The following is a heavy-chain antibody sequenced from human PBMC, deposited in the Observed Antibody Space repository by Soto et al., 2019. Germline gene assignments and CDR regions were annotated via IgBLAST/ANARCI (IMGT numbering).Heavy chain of an antibody. CDR3: AKLELDAFDI. CDR1: GFTFDDYV. Sequence: EVQLVESGGGLVQPGRSLRLSCAASGFTFDDYVMYWVRKAPGKGLEWVSGISWNSGSIGYADSVKGRFTISRDNAKNSLYLQMNSLRPEDTALYYCAKLELDAFDIWGQGTMVTVSS. J-gene: IGHJ3*02. V-gene: IGHV3-9*01. CDR2: ISWNSGSI. D-gene: IGHD1-7*01.